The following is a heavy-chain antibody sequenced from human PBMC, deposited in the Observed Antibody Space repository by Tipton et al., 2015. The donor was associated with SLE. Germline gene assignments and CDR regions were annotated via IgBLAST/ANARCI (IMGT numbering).Heavy chain of an antibody. D-gene: IGHD3-10*01. CDR3: ARRRFYGSGSILDY. J-gene: IGHJ4*02. V-gene: IGHV4-34*01. CDR1: GGSFSGYY. CDR2: IYYSGST. Sequence: LSLTCAVYGGSFSGYYWSWIRQPPGKGLEWIGSIYYSGSTYYNPSLKSRVAISVDTSKNQFSLKLSSVTAADTAVYYCARRRFYGSGSILDYWGQGTLVTVSS.